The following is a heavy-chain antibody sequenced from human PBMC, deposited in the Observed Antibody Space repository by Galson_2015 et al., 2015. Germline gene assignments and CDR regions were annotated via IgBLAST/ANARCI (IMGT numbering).Heavy chain of an antibody. CDR3: ARIAVAGISVPYYFDY. J-gene: IGHJ4*02. V-gene: IGHV3-48*01. CDR1: GFTFSSYS. D-gene: IGHD6-19*01. CDR2: ISSSSSTI. Sequence: SLRLSCAASGFTFSSYSMNWVRQAPGKGLEWVSYISSSSSTIYYADSVKGRFTISRDNAKNSLYLQMNSLRAEDTAVYYCARIAVAGISVPYYFDYWGQGTLVTVSS.